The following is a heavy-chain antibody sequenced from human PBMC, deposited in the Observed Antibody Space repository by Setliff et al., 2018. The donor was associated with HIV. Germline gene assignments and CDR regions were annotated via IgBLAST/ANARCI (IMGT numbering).Heavy chain of an antibody. CDR3: ARGGSYSHGAFDI. Sequence: TGGSLRLSCAASGFTFSSYWMHWVRQAPGKGLVWVSRINGDGSSTTYADSVKGRFTISRDNAKNTLYLQMNSLRAEDTAVYYCARGGSYSHGAFDIWGQGTMVTV. CDR1: GFTFSSYW. CDR2: INGDGSST. V-gene: IGHV3-74*01. D-gene: IGHD1-26*01. J-gene: IGHJ3*02.